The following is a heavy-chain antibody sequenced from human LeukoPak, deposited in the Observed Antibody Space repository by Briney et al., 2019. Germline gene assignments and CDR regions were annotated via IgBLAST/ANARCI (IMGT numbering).Heavy chain of an antibody. CDR2: IKQDGSEK. Sequence: GGFLRLSCAASGFTFSSYWMSWVRQAPGKGLEWVANIKQDGSEKYYVDSVKGRFTISRDNAKNSLYLQMNSLRAEDTAVYYCARAPTYYYDSSGYYFDYWGQGTLVTVSS. CDR3: ARAPTYYYDSSGYYFDY. D-gene: IGHD3-22*01. CDR1: GFTFSSYW. J-gene: IGHJ4*02. V-gene: IGHV3-7*01.